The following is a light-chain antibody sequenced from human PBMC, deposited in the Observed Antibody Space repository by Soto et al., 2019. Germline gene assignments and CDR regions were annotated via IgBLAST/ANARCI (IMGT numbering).Light chain of an antibody. Sequence: PGGVATLSCMARQSVSSGFLDCFQQRPGQAPRLLIYRASTRATGVPARFSGSGSGTEFTLTISSLQSEDFAVYSCLQYHNLWAFGQGTKVDIK. CDR3: LQYHNLWA. J-gene: IGKJ1*01. V-gene: IGKV3D-7*01. CDR1: QSVSSGF. CDR2: RAS.